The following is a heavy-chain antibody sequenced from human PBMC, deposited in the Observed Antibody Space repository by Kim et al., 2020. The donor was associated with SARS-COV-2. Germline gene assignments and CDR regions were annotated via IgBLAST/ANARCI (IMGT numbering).Heavy chain of an antibody. J-gene: IGHJ5*02. CDR3: ARHKWISMTTVTIHGFDP. Sequence: KSRVTISVDTSKNQFSLKLSSVTAADTAVYYCARHKWISMTTVTIHGFDPWGQGTLVTVSS. V-gene: IGHV4-39*01. D-gene: IGHD4-4*01.